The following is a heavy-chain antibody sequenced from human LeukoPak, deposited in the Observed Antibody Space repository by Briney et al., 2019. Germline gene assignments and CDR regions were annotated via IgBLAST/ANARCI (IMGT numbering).Heavy chain of an antibody. CDR3: AKAAGQWVVGGHYYFDY. J-gene: IGHJ4*02. D-gene: IGHD6-19*01. CDR1: GFTFSSYA. Sequence: PGGSLRLSCAASGFTFSSYAMSWVRQAPGKGLECVSGISGSGGSSYYADSVKGRFTISRDNSKNMLYLQMNSLRAEDTAVYYCAKAAGQWVVGGHYYFDYWGQGTLVTVSS. CDR2: ISGSGGSS. V-gene: IGHV3-23*01.